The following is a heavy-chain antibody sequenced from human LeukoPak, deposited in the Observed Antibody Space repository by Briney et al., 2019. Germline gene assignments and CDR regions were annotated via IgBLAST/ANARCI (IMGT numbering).Heavy chain of an antibody. CDR1: GGSFSGYY. CDR2: INHSGNT. V-gene: IGHV4-34*01. J-gene: IGHJ4*02. CDR3: ARGLPPAY. Sequence: PSETLSLTCAVYGGSFSGYYWSWIRQPPGKGLEWIGEINHSGNTNYNPSLKSRVTISVDTSRKQFSLKPSSVTAADTAVYFCARGLPPAYWGQGTLVTVSS.